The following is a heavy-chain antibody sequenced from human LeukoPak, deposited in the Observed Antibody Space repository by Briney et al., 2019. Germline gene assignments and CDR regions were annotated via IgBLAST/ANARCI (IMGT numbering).Heavy chain of an antibody. D-gene: IGHD3-10*01. CDR3: ARVLTSITMVRGVILSGMDV. J-gene: IGHJ6*02. V-gene: IGHV3-30*04. CDR1: GFTFSSYA. Sequence: GGSLGLSCAASGFTFSSYAMHWVRQAPGKGLEWVAVISYDGSNKYYADSVKGRFTISRDNSKNTLYLQMNSLRAEDTAVYYCARVLTSITMVRGVILSGMDVWGQGTTVTVSS. CDR2: ISYDGSNK.